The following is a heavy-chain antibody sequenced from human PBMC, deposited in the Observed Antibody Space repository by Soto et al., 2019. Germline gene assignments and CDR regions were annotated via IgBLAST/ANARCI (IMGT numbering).Heavy chain of an antibody. CDR3: ARHYNSGTFPLDY. V-gene: IGHV4-59*01. D-gene: IGHD3-10*01. J-gene: IGHJ4*02. CDR1: GGAINGYY. Sequence: QVQLQESGPGLVKPSETLSLTCTVSGGAINGYYWSWIRQPPGKGLEYIGFIRYSGNTKYNPSLKSRVTISVDTSKHQFSLRLTSVTAADTAIYYCARHYNSGTFPLDYWGRGTLVTVSA. CDR2: IRYSGNT.